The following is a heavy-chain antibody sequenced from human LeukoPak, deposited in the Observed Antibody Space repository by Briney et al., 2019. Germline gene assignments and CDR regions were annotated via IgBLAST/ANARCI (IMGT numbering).Heavy chain of an antibody. CDR3: ARDGAFYYNLDY. Sequence: GGSLRLSCAASGFTFSSYAMHWVRQAPGKGLEWVAVISYDGSNKNYADSVKGRFTISRDNAKNSLYLQMNSLRAEDTAVYYCARDGAFYYNLDYWGQGTLVTVSS. J-gene: IGHJ4*02. D-gene: IGHD2/OR15-2a*01. CDR2: ISYDGSNK. V-gene: IGHV3-30-3*01. CDR1: GFTFSSYA.